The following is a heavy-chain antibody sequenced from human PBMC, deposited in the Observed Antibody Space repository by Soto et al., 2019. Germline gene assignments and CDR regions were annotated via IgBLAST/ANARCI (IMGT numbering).Heavy chain of an antibody. D-gene: IGHD3-16*01. CDR1: GFTFSTYG. CDR2: VSYDGTKK. J-gene: IGHJ4*02. Sequence: QVQLVESGGGVVQPGRSRRLSCVASGFTFSTYGMHWVRQAPGKGLEWVALVSYDGTKKYYADSVKGRFTISRDKSKNTLYLQVSSLRVEDTAIYYCARDYGGPFDSWGQGTLVTVSS. CDR3: ARDYGGPFDS. V-gene: IGHV3-33*05.